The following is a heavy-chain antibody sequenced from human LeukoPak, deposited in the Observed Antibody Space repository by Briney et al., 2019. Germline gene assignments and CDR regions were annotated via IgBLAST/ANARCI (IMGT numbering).Heavy chain of an antibody. J-gene: IGHJ6*03. Sequence: GASVKVSCKASGYTFTGYYMHWVRQAPGQGLEWMGWINPNSGGTNYAQKFQGRVTMTRDTSISTAYMELSSLRSEDTAVYYCARAPEAARPYYYYMDVWGKGTTVTVSS. CDR2: INPNSGGT. CDR1: GYTFTGYY. CDR3: ARAPEAARPYYYYMDV. V-gene: IGHV1-2*02. D-gene: IGHD6-6*01.